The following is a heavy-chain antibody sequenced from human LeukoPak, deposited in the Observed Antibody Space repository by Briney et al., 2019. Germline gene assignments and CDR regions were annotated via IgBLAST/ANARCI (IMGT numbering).Heavy chain of an antibody. CDR3: ARVAGALGGYYFDY. Sequence: GASVKVSCKASGYTFTGYYMHWVRQAPGQGLEWMGWINPNSGGTNYAQKFQGRVTMTRDTSISTAYMELSRLRSDDTAVYYCARVAGALGGYYFDYWGQGTLVTVSS. V-gene: IGHV1-2*02. J-gene: IGHJ4*02. CDR1: GYTFTGYY. CDR2: INPNSGGT. D-gene: IGHD1-26*01.